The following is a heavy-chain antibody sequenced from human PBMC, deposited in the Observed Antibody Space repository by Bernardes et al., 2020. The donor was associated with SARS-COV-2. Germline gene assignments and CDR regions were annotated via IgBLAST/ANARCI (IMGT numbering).Heavy chain of an antibody. D-gene: IGHD6-19*01. Sequence: ASVKVSCKASGYTFTGYYMHWVRQAPGQGLEWMGWINPTSGGTNYAQKFQGRVTMTRDTSISTAYMELSRLRSDDTAVYYCAREGQAVAGSYYYGMDVWGQGTTVTVSS. J-gene: IGHJ6*02. CDR1: GYTFTGYY. CDR3: AREGQAVAGSYYYGMDV. V-gene: IGHV1-2*02. CDR2: INPTSGGT.